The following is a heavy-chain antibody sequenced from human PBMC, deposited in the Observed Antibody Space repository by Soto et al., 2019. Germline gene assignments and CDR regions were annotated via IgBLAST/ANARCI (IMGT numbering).Heavy chain of an antibody. Sequence: SETLSLTCTVSGGSISSYYWSWIRQPPGKGLEWIGYIYYSGSTNYNPSLKSRVTISVDTSKNQFSLKLSSVTAADTAVYYCERATEYSNYNNWFDPWGQGTLVTVSS. CDR1: GGSISSYY. J-gene: IGHJ5*02. CDR3: ERATEYSNYNNWFDP. CDR2: IYYSGST. D-gene: IGHD4-4*01. V-gene: IGHV4-59*01.